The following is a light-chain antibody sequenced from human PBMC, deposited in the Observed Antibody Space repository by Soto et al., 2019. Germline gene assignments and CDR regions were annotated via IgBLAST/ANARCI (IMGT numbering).Light chain of an antibody. CDR3: SSYAGSNNFV. CDR2: EVS. CDR1: SSDIGAYIY. J-gene: IGLJ1*01. V-gene: IGLV2-8*01. Sequence: QSVLTQPPSASGSPGQSVTISCTGTSSDIGAYIYVSWYQQHPGKAPKLMISEVSRRPSGVPERFSGSKSGNTASLTVSGLQADDEAHYYCSSYAGSNNFVFGTGTKPTVL.